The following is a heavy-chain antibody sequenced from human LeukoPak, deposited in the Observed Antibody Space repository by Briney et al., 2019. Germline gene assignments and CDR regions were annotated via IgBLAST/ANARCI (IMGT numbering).Heavy chain of an antibody. CDR2: ITSTSDTI. V-gene: IGHV3-48*01. CDR3: ASFPWDLRPT. D-gene: IGHD1-26*01. J-gene: IGHJ4*02. CDR1: GFPFGTYS. Sequence: PGGSLRLSCVTSGFPFGTYSMNWVRQAPGKGLEWLSYITSTSDTIYYADSVKGRFTISRDNAKNSLYLQMNSLRAEDTAVYYCASFPWDLRPTWGQGTLVSVAS.